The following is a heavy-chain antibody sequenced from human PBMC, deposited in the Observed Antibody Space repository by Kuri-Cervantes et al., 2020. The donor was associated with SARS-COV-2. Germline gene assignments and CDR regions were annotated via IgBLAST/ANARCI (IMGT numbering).Heavy chain of an antibody. J-gene: IGHJ4*02. Sequence: GESLKISCAASGFTVSSNYMSWVRQAPGKGLEWVSAISGSGGSTYYADSVKGRFTTSRDNAKNLLYLQMNSLRADDTAVYYCASERAGPRGGFDSWGPGTLVTVSS. CDR2: ISGSGGST. V-gene: IGHV3-23*01. CDR3: ASERAGPRGGFDS. CDR1: GFTVSSNY. D-gene: IGHD2-15*01.